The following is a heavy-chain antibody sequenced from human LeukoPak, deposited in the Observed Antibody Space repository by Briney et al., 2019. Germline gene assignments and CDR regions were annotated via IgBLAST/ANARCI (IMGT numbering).Heavy chain of an antibody. Sequence: SETLSLTCTVSGGSISSYYWSWIRQPAGKGLEWIGRINTSGSTTYNSSLKSRVTMSADTSKNQFSLKLTSVTAADTAVYYCARRSIGVVNGDAFDIWGQGTMVTVSS. V-gene: IGHV4-4*07. J-gene: IGHJ3*02. D-gene: IGHD3-22*01. CDR3: ARRSIGVVNGDAFDI. CDR2: INTSGST. CDR1: GGSISSYY.